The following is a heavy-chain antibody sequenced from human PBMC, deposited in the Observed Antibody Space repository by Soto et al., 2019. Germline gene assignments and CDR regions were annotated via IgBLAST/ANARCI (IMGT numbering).Heavy chain of an antibody. J-gene: IGHJ4*02. D-gene: IGHD3-10*01. CDR1: GFTFSSYA. CDR2: ISGSGGRT. Sequence: EVQLLESGGGLVQPGGSLRLSCAASGFTFSSYAMSWVRQAQGKGLEWVSAISGSGGRTYYADSVKGRFTISRDNSKNTLYLQMNSLRGEDTAVYYCAKCSEPREVRGVIISCYFDYWGQGTLVTVSS. CDR3: AKCSEPREVRGVIISCYFDY. V-gene: IGHV3-23*01.